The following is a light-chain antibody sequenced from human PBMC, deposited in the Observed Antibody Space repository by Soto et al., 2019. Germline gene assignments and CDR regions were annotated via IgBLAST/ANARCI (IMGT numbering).Light chain of an antibody. V-gene: IGKV1-5*01. CDR2: HAS. J-gene: IGKJ1*01. CDR3: QHYNSYGT. Sequence: DIQMTQSPSTLSASVGYRFTISCRASQTISNWLAWYQQKPGKAPKILIYHASSLETGVPSRFSGSGSGTEFTLTISSLQPDDFATYYCQHYNSYGTFAQGTKVDI. CDR1: QTISNW.